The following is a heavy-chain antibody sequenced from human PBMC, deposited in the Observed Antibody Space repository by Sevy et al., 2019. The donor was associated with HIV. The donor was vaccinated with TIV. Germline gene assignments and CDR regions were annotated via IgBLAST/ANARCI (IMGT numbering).Heavy chain of an antibody. J-gene: IGHJ4*02. CDR2: ISYDGNYK. V-gene: IGHV3-30*04. CDR3: ARVAVEYCTNDCYHRFDH. D-gene: IGHD2-8*01. Sequence: GESLKISCVASGFTFPIYSVLWVRQAPGKGLEWLTLISYDGNYKYYADSVKGRFTISRDNSNNILYLQMSSLRVEDTALYFYARVAVEYCTNDCYHRFDHWGLGTLVTVSS. CDR1: GFTFPIYS.